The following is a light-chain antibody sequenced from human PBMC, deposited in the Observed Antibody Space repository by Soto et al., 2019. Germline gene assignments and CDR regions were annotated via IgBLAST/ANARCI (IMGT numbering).Light chain of an antibody. CDR2: DAS. Sequence: EIVLTQSPATLSLSPGERATLSCRASQSVSSYLAWYQQKPGQAPRLLIYDASNRATGIPARFSGSGSGTDFTLTISSLEPEVFAVYYCQQRSNWLWTSGKGTKV. V-gene: IGKV3-11*01. J-gene: IGKJ1*01. CDR3: QQRSNWLWT. CDR1: QSVSSY.